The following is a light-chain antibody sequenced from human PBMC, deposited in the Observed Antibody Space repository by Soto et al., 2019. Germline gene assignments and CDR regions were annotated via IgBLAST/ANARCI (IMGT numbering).Light chain of an antibody. J-gene: IGLJ3*02. CDR1: RSNIGGNT. CDR2: SNN. CDR3: STWDDSLTGWV. Sequence: QAVVTQAPSASGTPGQRVTMSCSGGRSNIGGNTVNWYQQVPGTAPKVLIFSNNQRASGVPDRFSASKSGTSASLAISGLQSEDEGTYYCSTWDDSLTGWVFGGGTKLTVL. V-gene: IGLV1-44*01.